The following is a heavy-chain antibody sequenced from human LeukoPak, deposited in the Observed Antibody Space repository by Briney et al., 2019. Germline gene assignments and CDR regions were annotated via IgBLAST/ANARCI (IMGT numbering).Heavy chain of an antibody. J-gene: IGHJ4*02. V-gene: IGHV1-8*01. Sequence: GASVKVSCKASGYTFTSYDINWVRQATGQGLEWMGWMYPNSGNTGYAQKFQGRVTMTRNTSISTAYMELSSLRSEDTAVYYCARSPITFGGVKTPDYWGQGTLVTVSS. CDR1: GYTFTSYD. CDR3: ARSPITFGGVKTPDY. CDR2: MYPNSGNT. D-gene: IGHD3-16*01.